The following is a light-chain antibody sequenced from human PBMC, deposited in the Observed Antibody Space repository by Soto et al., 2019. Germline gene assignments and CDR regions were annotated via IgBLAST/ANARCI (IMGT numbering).Light chain of an antibody. J-gene: IGKJ1*01. CDR3: QQYHIYSGT. V-gene: IGKV1-5*01. Sequence: DIQMTQSPSTLSASVGDRVTVTCRASQSITNRLAWYQQKPGKAPKVLIYDASSLESGVPSRFSGSGSGTEFALTISSLQPDDFATYYCQQYHIYSGTFGQGTKVDIK. CDR1: QSITNR. CDR2: DAS.